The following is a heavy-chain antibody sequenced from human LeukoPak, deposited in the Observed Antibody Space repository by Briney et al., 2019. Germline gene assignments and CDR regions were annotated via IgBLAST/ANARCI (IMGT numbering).Heavy chain of an antibody. CDR3: AKTRSGIAAAGQNY. J-gene: IGHJ4*02. CDR1: RFTFSSYA. Sequence: QPGGSLRLSCAASRFTFSSYAMSWVRQAPGKGLEWVSAISGSGDSTYYADSVKGRFTISRDNSKNTLYLQMNSLRAEDTAIYYCAKTRSGIAAAGQNYWGQGTLVTVSS. CDR2: ISGSGDST. V-gene: IGHV3-23*01. D-gene: IGHD6-13*01.